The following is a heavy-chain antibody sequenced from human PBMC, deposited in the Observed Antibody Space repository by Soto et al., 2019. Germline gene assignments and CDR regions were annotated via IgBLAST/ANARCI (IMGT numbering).Heavy chain of an antibody. D-gene: IGHD3-22*01. CDR3: AKDRKYYYDSSGTDY. Sequence: EVQLLESGGGLVQPGGSLRLSCAASGFTFGSYAMSWVRQAPGKGLEWVSAISGSGGSTYYADSVKGRFTISRDNSKNTLYLQMNSLRAEDTAVYYCAKDRKYYYDSSGTDYWGQGTLVTVSS. CDR2: ISGSGGST. CDR1: GFTFGSYA. J-gene: IGHJ4*02. V-gene: IGHV3-23*01.